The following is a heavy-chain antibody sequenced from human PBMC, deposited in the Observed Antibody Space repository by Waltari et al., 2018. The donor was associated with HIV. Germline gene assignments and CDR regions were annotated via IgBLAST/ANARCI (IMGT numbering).Heavy chain of an antibody. V-gene: IGHV3-72*01. Sequence: EVQLVESGGGLVRPGGSLRLSCAASGFAFSDHYLDWVRQAQGRGLRLVGRSRNKANSYTTEYAASVKGRFPISRDASKNSLFLQMNSLRADDTAIYYCTRDSSGYAGFDSWGQGALVTVSS. CDR2: SRNKANSYTT. CDR3: TRDSSGYAGFDS. J-gene: IGHJ4*02. CDR1: GFAFSDHY. D-gene: IGHD5-12*01.